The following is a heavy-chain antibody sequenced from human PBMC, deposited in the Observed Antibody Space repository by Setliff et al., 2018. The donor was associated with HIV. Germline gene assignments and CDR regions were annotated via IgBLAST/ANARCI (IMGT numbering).Heavy chain of an antibody. CDR2: INHSGST. J-gene: IGHJ4*02. D-gene: IGHD3-10*01. CDR3: ARIGRRGVTTPYYFDY. Sequence: ASETLSLTCTVSGYSISNVYYWSWIRQPPGKGLEWIGEINHSGSTNYNPSLKSRVTISVDTSKNQFSLKLSSVTAADTAVYYCARIGRRGVTTPYYFDYWGQGTLVTVSS. CDR1: GYSISNVYY. V-gene: IGHV4-34*01.